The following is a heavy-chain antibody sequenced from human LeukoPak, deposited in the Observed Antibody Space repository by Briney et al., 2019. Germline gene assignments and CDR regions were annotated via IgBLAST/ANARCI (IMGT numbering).Heavy chain of an antibody. CDR1: GFTFSKSW. V-gene: IGHV3-23*01. CDR3: AKDRDSSGYNDY. D-gene: IGHD3-22*01. Sequence: PGGSPRLSCTTSGFTFSKSWMTWVRQAPGKGLEWVSTVLGSGDSTFYADSVKGRFTISRDNSKDTVYLQMNSLRAEDTAVYYCAKDRDSSGYNDYWGQGTLVTVSS. J-gene: IGHJ4*02. CDR2: VLGSGDST.